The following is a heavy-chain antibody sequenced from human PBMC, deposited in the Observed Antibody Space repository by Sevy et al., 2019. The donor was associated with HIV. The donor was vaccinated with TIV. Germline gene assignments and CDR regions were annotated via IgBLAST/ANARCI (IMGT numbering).Heavy chain of an antibody. CDR3: AREWIVGATGLDY. V-gene: IGHV3-11*01. CDR1: GFTFSDYY. Sequence: GALRLSCAASGFTFSDYYMSWIRQAPGKGLEWVSYISSSGSTIYYADPVKGRFTISRDNAKNSLYLQMNSLRAEDTAVYYCAREWIVGATGLDYWGQGTLVTVSS. D-gene: IGHD1-26*01. J-gene: IGHJ4*02. CDR2: ISSSGSTI.